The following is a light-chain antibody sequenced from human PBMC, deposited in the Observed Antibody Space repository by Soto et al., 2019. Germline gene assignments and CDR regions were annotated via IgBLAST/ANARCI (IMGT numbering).Light chain of an antibody. J-gene: IGLJ1*01. CDR1: ISDVGSYKF. Sequence: QFVLTQPTSVSESPGQSITISCTGTISDVGSYKFVSWYQHHPGKAPKLMIYEDSKRPSGVSDRFSGSKSGNTASLTISGLQADDEADYYCCSYAGTTNVFGTGTKVTVL. CDR2: EDS. CDR3: CSYAGTTNV. V-gene: IGLV2-23*02.